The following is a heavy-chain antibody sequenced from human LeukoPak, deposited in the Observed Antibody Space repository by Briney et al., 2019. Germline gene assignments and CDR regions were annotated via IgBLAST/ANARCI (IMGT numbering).Heavy chain of an antibody. Sequence: GGSLRLSFEASGFTFVDFGMSWFRQAPGKGPKGVPGISWNSDSTGYPDSVKGRFTISRDNAKNSLFLQMDSLRVEDTAFYYCARDRQGITGTEWFDPWGQGILVTVSS. CDR1: GFTFVDFG. CDR3: ARDRQGITGTEWFDP. D-gene: IGHD1-20*01. CDR2: ISWNSDST. J-gene: IGHJ5*02. V-gene: IGHV3-20*03.